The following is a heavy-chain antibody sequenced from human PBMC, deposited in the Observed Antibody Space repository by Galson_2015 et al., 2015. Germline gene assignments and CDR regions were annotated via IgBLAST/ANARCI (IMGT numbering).Heavy chain of an antibody. D-gene: IGHD6-19*01. V-gene: IGHV5-51*01. CDR3: ARLGDHSSGWFESGDY. J-gene: IGHJ4*02. CDR2: IHPGDSEI. Sequence: QSGAEVKKPGESLKISCTGSGYSFTTYWIGWVRQMPGKGLEWMGLIHPGDSEIRYSPSCQGHVIISADKSVSTAYLQWDSLKASDTAMYYCARLGDHSSGWFESGDYWGQGTLVTVSS. CDR1: GYSFTTYW.